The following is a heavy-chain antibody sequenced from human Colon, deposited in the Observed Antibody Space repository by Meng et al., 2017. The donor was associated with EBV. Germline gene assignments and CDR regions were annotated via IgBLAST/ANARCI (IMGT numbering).Heavy chain of an antibody. V-gene: IGHV4-61*01. CDR2: IYYIGGT. J-gene: IGHJ5*02. Sequence: QVQLQESGPGLVKPPETLSLTCTVSGDSVATGRYYWSWIRQPPGKGLEWIAYIYYIGGTNYNPSLKSRLTISLDTSKNQFSLSLRSVTAADTAVYYCARVSGRSFDPWGQGTLVTVSS. CDR1: GDSVATGRYY. D-gene: IGHD3-10*01. CDR3: ARVSGRSFDP.